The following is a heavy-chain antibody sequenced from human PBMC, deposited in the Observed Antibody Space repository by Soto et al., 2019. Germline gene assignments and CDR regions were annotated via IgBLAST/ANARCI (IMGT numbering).Heavy chain of an antibody. V-gene: IGHV4-31*03. D-gene: IGHD3-3*01. CDR3: ARAQTLFGILNVFDY. J-gene: IGHJ4*02. Sequence: QVQLQESGPGLVKPSQTLSLTCTVTGASINSAGYYWSWIRQHPGKGLEWIGYIYYSGSTYYNPSLKSRVSISIHTSESQFSLKVTSVTAADTALYFCARAQTLFGILNVFDYWGQGTLVTVSS. CDR1: GASINSAGYY. CDR2: IYYSGST.